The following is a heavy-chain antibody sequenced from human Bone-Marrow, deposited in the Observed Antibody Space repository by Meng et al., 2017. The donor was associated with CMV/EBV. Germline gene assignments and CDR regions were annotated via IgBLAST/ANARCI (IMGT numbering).Heavy chain of an antibody. CDR3: AKDGNTFDYYYGMDV. CDR1: GFTFSSYA. J-gene: IGHJ6*02. D-gene: IGHD3-16*01. CDR2: IYSGGSST. V-gene: IGHV3-23*03. Sequence: GGSRSPSCVASGFTFSSYAMSWVRQAPGKGLEWVSVIYSGGSSTYYADSVKGRFTISRDNSKNTLYLQMNSLRAEDTAVYYCAKDGNTFDYYYGMDVWGQGTTVTVSS.